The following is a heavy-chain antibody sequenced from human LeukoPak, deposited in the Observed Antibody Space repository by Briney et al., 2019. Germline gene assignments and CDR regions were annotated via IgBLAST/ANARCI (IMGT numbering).Heavy chain of an antibody. J-gene: IGHJ5*02. CDR3: ARSQEGEPRSRFGELSFDP. CDR2: IYTSGST. Sequence: SETLSLTCTVSGGSISSYYWSWIRQPAGKGLEWIGRIYTSGSTNYNPSLKSRVTMSVDTSKNQFSLELSSVTAADTAVYYCARSQEGEPRSRFGELSFDPWGQGTLVTVSS. CDR1: GGSISSYY. V-gene: IGHV4-4*07. D-gene: IGHD3-16*02.